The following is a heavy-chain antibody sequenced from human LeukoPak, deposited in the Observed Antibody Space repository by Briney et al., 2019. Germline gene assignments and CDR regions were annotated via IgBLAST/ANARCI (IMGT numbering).Heavy chain of an antibody. V-gene: IGHV3-23*01. Sequence: PGGSLRLTCAASGFTFSSYAMSWVRQAPGKGLEWVSAISGSGGSTYYADSVKGRFTISRDNSKNTLYLQMNSLRAEDTAVYYYAKARSGGSSSRGILDYWGQGTLVTVSS. J-gene: IGHJ4*02. CDR2: ISGSGGST. D-gene: IGHD2-15*01. CDR1: GFTFSSYA. CDR3: AKARSGGSSSRGILDY.